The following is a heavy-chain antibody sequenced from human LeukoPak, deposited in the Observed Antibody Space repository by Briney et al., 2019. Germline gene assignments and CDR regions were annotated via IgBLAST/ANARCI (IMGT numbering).Heavy chain of an antibody. CDR2: IKGGGGDP. CDR1: GFTFSNYA. J-gene: IGHJ4*02. D-gene: IGHD2-21*02. V-gene: IGHV3-23*01. CDR3: AKGGHDFNPFYC. Sequence: GGSLRLSCAASGFTFSNYAMGWVRQAPGKGLEWVSSIKGGGGDPSYAESVRGRFTISRDNSKNTLYLQLNSLRAEDTAVYFCAKGGHDFNPFYCWGQGTLVTVSS.